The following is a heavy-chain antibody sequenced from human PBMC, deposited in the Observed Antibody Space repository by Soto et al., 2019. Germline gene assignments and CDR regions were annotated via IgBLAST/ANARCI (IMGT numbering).Heavy chain of an antibody. CDR2: ISDGGST. Sequence: SGTLSLTCNVSGGSIYTYYWNWIRQSPGKGLEWIGYISDGGSTNYNPSLKSRVTISVDTSKKQVSLKLSSVTAADTAVSYCASDLSRDPAMAGETGYCDQGTLVTVAS. D-gene: IGHD5-18*01. V-gene: IGHV4-59*12. CDR3: ASDLSRDPAMAGETGY. CDR1: GGSIYTYY. J-gene: IGHJ4*02.